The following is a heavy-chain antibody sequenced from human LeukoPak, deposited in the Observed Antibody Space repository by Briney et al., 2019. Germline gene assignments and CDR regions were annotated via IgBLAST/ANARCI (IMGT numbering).Heavy chain of an antibody. D-gene: IGHD2-2*01. CDR1: GFTFSSYA. CDR2: ISSDGSNK. V-gene: IGHV3-30*04. CDR3: ARDSVAPAVHYYFDY. Sequence: PGGSLRLSCAASGFTFSSYAMRWVRQAPGKGLEWVAVISSDGSNKYYADSVRGRFTISRDNSKNTLYLQMNSLRAEDTAVYYCARDSVAPAVHYYFDYWGQGTLVTASS. J-gene: IGHJ4*02.